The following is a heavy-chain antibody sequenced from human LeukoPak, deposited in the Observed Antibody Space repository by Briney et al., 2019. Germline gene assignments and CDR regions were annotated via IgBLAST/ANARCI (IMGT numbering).Heavy chain of an antibody. CDR1: GFTFDDYA. CDR2: ISWNSGSI. V-gene: IGHV3-9*01. Sequence: GGPLRLSCAASGFTFDDYAMHWVRQAPGKGLEWVSGISWNSGSIGYADSVKGRFTISRDNAKNSLYLQMNSLRAEDTALYYCAKGARYSGSYYYYYGMDVWAKGPRSPSP. CDR3: AKGARYSGSYYYYYGMDV. J-gene: IGHJ6*02. D-gene: IGHD1-26*01.